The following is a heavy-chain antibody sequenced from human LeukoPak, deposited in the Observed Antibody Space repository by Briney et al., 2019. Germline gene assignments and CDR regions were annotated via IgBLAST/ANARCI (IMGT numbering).Heavy chain of an antibody. V-gene: IGHV3-7*01. CDR2: IKQDGSEK. CDR1: GFTFSSYW. Sequence: GGSLRLSCAASGFTFSSYWMSWVRQAPGKGLEWVTNIKQDGSEKYYVDSVKGRFTISRDNAKNSLYLQMNSLRAEDTAVYYCASQDYDSSGYYFQHWGQGTLVTVSS. J-gene: IGHJ1*01. CDR3: ASQDYDSSGYYFQH. D-gene: IGHD3-22*01.